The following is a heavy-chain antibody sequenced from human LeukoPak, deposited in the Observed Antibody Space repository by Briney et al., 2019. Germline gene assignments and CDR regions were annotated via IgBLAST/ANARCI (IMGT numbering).Heavy chain of an antibody. D-gene: IGHD2-15*01. Sequence: SETLSLTCAVSGYSISSGYYWGWIRQPPGKGLEWIGSIYHSGSTYYNPSLKSRVAISVDTSKNQFSLKLSSVTAADTAVYYCARQDLYYYYYMDVWRKGTTVTVSS. J-gene: IGHJ6*03. CDR3: ARQDLYYYYYMDV. CDR1: GYSISSGYY. V-gene: IGHV4-38-2*01. CDR2: IYHSGST.